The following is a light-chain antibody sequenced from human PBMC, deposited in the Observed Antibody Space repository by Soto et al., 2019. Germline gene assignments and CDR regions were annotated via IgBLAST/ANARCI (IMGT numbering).Light chain of an antibody. CDR2: GAS. V-gene: IGKV3-15*01. CDR1: QSVSSN. Sequence: EIVMTQSPATLSVSPGERATLSCRASQSVSSNLAWYQQKPGEAPRLLIYGASTRATGIPARLRGSGSGTEFTLTISSLQSEDFAVYYCQQYNNWPPITFGQGTRLEIK. J-gene: IGKJ5*01. CDR3: QQYNNWPPIT.